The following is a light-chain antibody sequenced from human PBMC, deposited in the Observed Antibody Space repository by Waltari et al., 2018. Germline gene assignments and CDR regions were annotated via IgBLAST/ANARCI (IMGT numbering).Light chain of an antibody. V-gene: IGLV1-40*01. J-gene: IGLJ3*02. CDR1: SSNIGAGSA. CDR3: QSCDDNLSGWV. Sequence: QSVLTQPPSVSGAPGQTVTISCTGSSSNIGAGSAVHWYQHLPGAAPKVLIYGNINRPSGGPDRVSGSKSGTSASLTINGLQAEDEADYYCQSCDDNLSGWVFGGGTKLTVL. CDR2: GNI.